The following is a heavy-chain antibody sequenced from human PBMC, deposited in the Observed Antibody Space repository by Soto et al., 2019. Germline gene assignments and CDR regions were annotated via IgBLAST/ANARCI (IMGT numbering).Heavy chain of an antibody. CDR2: IYTNGST. V-gene: IGHV4-4*07. CDR1: DDSISTYY. D-gene: IGHD3-16*01. Sequence: PSETLSLTCTVSDDSISTYYWSWIRQPAGKGLEWVGRIYTNGSTTYNPSLKSRVTVSVDTSKKQLSLKLGSVTAADTAVYYCARHAAYDSVWGKSDGSDYWGQGTLVTVSS. CDR3: ARHAAYDSVWGKSDGSDY. J-gene: IGHJ4*02.